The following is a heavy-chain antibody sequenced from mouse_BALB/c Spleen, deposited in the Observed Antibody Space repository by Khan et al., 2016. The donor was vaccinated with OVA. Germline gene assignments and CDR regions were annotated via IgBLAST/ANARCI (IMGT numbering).Heavy chain of an antibody. CDR1: GYTFTTYW. CDR2: IDPTTGYT. Sequence: VQLQESGAELAKPGASVKMSCKASGYTFTTYWMHWVKQRPGQGLEWIGYIDPTTGYTEYNQKFKDKATLTTDKSSSTAYMQLSSLTSEDSSVYCCARRGVYGIFAYWGQGTLVTVSA. CDR3: ARRGVYGIFAY. V-gene: IGHV1-7*01. J-gene: IGHJ3*01. D-gene: IGHD2-1*01.